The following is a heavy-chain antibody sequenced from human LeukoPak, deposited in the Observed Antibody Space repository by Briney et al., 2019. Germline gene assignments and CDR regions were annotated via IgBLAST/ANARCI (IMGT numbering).Heavy chain of an antibody. CDR3: ARDVPGVTPSSE. Sequence: ASVKVSCKASGGTFSSYAISWVRQAPGQGLEWMGGSIPIFGTANYAQKFQGRVTSTADESTSTAYMELSSLRSEDTAVYYCARDVPGVTPSSEWGQGTLVTVSS. J-gene: IGHJ4*02. V-gene: IGHV1-69*13. CDR1: GGTFSSYA. CDR2: SIPIFGTA. D-gene: IGHD2-21*02.